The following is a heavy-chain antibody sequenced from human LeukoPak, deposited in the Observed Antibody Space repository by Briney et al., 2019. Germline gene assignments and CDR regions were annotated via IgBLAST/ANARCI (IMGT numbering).Heavy chain of an antibody. J-gene: IGHJ4*02. CDR2: IFQSGTT. CDR1: GDSITTYY. CDR3: ARGVVGANFDY. Sequence: SETLSLTCTVSGDSITTYYWSWIRQPPGKGLEWIGYIFQSGTTKYNPSLKSRVTILSDVSKNQFSLNLTSVTAADTAVYYCARGVVGANFDYWGQGTLVTVSS. V-gene: IGHV4-59*01. D-gene: IGHD1-26*01.